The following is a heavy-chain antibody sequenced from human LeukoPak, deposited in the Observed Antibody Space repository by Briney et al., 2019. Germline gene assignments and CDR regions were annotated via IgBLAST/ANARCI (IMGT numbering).Heavy chain of an antibody. CDR1: GFTFNTYG. Sequence: GGSLRLSCAASGFTFNTYGMHWVRQAPGKGLEWVAIIWYDGSNENYADSVKGRFTISRDNSRNTLYLQMNSLRAEDTAMYYCVRGSPLGATTNWLDPWGQGTLVTVSS. CDR2: IWYDGSNE. D-gene: IGHD1-26*01. J-gene: IGHJ5*02. CDR3: VRGSPLGATTNWLDP. V-gene: IGHV3-33*01.